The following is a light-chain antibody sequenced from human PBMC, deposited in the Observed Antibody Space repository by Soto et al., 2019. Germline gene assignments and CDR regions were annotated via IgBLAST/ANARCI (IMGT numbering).Light chain of an antibody. CDR2: GAS. Sequence: ETVMTQSPATLSVSPGERATLSCRASQTIANNLAWYQQRPGQAPRLLIYGASTRATGIPARFSGSGPGTEFTLTISSLQSEDFAIYHCQQYNNWPPYTFGQGTKLEIK. V-gene: IGKV3-15*01. J-gene: IGKJ2*01. CDR3: QQYNNWPPYT. CDR1: QTIANN.